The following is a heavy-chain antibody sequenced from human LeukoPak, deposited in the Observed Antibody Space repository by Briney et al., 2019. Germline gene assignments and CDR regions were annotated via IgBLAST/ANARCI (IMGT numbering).Heavy chain of an antibody. J-gene: IGHJ4*02. CDR3: ARGYLYGDFPPDLDY. Sequence: KPGGSLRLSCAASGFTFSSYSMNWVRQAPGKGLEWVSFISSSSSYIYYADSVKGRFTISRDNAKNSLYLQMNSLRAEDTAVYYCARGYLYGDFPPDLDYWGQGTLVTVSS. CDR2: ISSSSSYI. V-gene: IGHV3-21*01. D-gene: IGHD4-17*01. CDR1: GFTFSSYS.